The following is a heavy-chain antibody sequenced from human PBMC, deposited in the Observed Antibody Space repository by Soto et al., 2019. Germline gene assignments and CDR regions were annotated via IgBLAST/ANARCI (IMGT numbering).Heavy chain of an antibody. V-gene: IGHV1-69*06. CDR1: GGTFSSYA. D-gene: IGHD3-3*01. Sequence: QVQLVQSGAEVKKPGSSVKVSCKASGGTFSSYAISWVRQAPGQGLEWMGGIIPIFGTANYAQKFQGRVTITADKSTSTAYRELNSLRSEDKAVYYCAIRFFGVVTSSHSGMDVLGQGTTVTVSS. CDR2: IIPIFGTA. J-gene: IGHJ6*02. CDR3: AIRFFGVVTSSHSGMDV.